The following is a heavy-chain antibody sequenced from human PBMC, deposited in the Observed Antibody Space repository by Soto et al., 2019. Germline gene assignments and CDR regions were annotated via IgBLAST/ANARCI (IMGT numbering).Heavy chain of an antibody. CDR1: GFTFSTDS. V-gene: IGHV3-48*02. J-gene: IGHJ4*02. CDR3: ARVFGSAFDY. Sequence: EVQLVESGGGLVQPGGSLRLSCVASGFTFSTDSMNWVRQAPGKGLEWIAHISTSGATRYYADSVKSRFTISRYNAKTSLYLQVDTLRNEDTAVYYCARVFGSAFDYLGEGTLVTVSS. D-gene: IGHD6-19*01. CDR2: ISTSGATR.